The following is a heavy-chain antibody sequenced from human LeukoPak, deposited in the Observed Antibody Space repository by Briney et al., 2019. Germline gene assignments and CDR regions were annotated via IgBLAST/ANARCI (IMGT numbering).Heavy chain of an antibody. CDR1: GFTFSSYS. CDR2: ISSSSSYI. J-gene: IGHJ6*02. Sequence: GGSLRLSCAASGFTFSSYSMNWVHQAPGKGLEWVSSISSSSSYIYYADSVKGRFTISRDNAKNSLYLQMNSLRAEDTAVYYCARDHITIFGVVLPYGMDVWGQGTTVTVSS. D-gene: IGHD3-3*01. V-gene: IGHV3-21*01. CDR3: ARDHITIFGVVLPYGMDV.